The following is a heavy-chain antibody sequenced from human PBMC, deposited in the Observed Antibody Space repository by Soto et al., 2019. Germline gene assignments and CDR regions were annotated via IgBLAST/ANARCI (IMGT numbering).Heavy chain of an antibody. D-gene: IGHD2-15*01. CDR3: ARGIVVVVAATAFDI. CDR1: GETLSGDH. J-gene: IGHJ3*02. Sequence: GAPVKASWKAPGETLSGDHVHWGLQTNEKGLEWMGIINPSGGSTSYAQKFQGRVTMTRDTSTSTVYMELSSLRSEDTAVYYCARGIVVVVAATAFDIWGQGTMVTVSS. CDR2: INPSGGST. V-gene: IGHV1-46*03.